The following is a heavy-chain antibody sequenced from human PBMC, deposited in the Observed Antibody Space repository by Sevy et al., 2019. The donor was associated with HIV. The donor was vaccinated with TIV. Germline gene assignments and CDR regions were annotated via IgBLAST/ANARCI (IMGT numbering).Heavy chain of an antibody. D-gene: IGHD3-9*01. V-gene: IGHV3-72*01. J-gene: IGHJ4*02. CDR3: VRAQYDNSRRLLDS. Sequence: GGSLRLSCAASGFSFSDHYMDWVRQAPGRGLEWIGRIRKKPNSYSTEYAASVKGRFTIYRDDAKSSLYLQMNSLKTEDTAVYYCVRAQYDNSRRLLDSWGQGTLVTVSS. CDR1: GFSFSDHY. CDR2: IRKKPNSYST.